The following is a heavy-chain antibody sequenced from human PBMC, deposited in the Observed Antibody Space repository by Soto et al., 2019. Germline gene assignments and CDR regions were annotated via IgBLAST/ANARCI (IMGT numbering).Heavy chain of an antibody. V-gene: IGHV4-30-2*01. Sequence: SETLSLTCAVSGGSISSGGYSWSWIRQPPGKGLEWIGYIYHSRSTYYNPSLKSRVTISVDRSKNQFSLKLSSVTAADTAVYYCARVDDVDMVAPYYFDYWGQGTLVTVSS. D-gene: IGHD5-12*01. CDR3: ARVDDVDMVAPYYFDY. CDR1: GGSISSGGYS. CDR2: IYHSRST. J-gene: IGHJ4*02.